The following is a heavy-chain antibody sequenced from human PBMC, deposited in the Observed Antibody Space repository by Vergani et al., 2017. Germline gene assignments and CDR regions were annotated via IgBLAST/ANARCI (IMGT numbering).Heavy chain of an antibody. CDR2: ISPGASTV. CDR1: GFKFSYHY. CDR3: AKNPGKSTTRHYYAMDV. V-gene: IGHV3-11*04. Sequence: LEESGGGSVKPGGSLRLSCAASGFKFSYHYMSWLRQAPGKGLEWVSHISPGASTVSSTDSVTGRFTVSRDNDNNSLTLDMTTLRVEDTAVYYCAKNPGKSTTRHYYAMDVGGQGTTVTVSS. D-gene: IGHD1-1*01. J-gene: IGHJ6*02.